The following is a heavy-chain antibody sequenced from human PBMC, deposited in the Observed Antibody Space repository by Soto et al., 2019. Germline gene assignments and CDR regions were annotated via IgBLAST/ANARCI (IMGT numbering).Heavy chain of an antibody. CDR1: GFTFSSYA. V-gene: IGHV3-30-3*01. CDR3: ARAPRAAAQYSGSYFYFDY. D-gene: IGHD1-26*01. Sequence: QVQLVESGGGVVQPGRSLRLSCAASGFTFSSYAMHWVRQAPGKGLEWVAVISYDGSNKYYADSVKGRFTISRDNSKNTLYLQMNSLRAEDTAVYYCARAPRAAAQYSGSYFYFDYWGQGTLVTVSS. CDR2: ISYDGSNK. J-gene: IGHJ4*02.